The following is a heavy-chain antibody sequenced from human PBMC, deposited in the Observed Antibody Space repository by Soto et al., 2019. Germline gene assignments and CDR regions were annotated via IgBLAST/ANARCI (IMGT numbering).Heavy chain of an antibody. CDR1: GFTVSRSY. D-gene: IGHD3-22*01. V-gene: IGHV3-15*01. J-gene: IGHJ4*02. CDR2: IKSKTDGGTT. CDR3: TTDPVTMIVVVPSSG. Sequence: PGGSLRLSCATSGFTVSRSYMSWVRQAPGKGLEWVGRIKSKTDGGTTDYAAPVKGRFTISRDDSKNTLYLQMNSLKTEDTAVYYCTTDPVTMIVVVPSSGWGQGTLVTVSS.